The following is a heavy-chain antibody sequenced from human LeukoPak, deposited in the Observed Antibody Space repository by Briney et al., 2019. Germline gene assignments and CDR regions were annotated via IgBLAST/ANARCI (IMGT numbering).Heavy chain of an antibody. Sequence: PGGSLRLSCIVSGFTLSSYEMSWVRQAPGKGLGWVAVISYDGSNKYYADSVKGRFTISRDNSKNTLYLQMNSLRAEDTAVYYCAKDRRPWNVARNYFDYWGQGTLVTVSS. CDR2: ISYDGSNK. V-gene: IGHV3-30*18. CDR1: GFTLSSYE. J-gene: IGHJ4*02. D-gene: IGHD1-1*01. CDR3: AKDRRPWNVARNYFDY.